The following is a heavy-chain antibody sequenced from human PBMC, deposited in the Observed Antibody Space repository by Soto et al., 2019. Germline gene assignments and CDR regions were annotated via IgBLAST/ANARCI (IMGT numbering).Heavy chain of an antibody. Sequence: QITLKESGPTLVNPTQSLTLTCTSSGFSLSTSGVGVGWIRQPPGKALEWLALMYWNDDKRYSPSLKSSLTITTGTSKKLVVLTVADVDVGDTATFDSGPFELWGQGTMVTVSS. CDR3: GPFEL. CDR1: GFSLSTSGVG. CDR2: MYWNDDK. V-gene: IGHV2-5*01. J-gene: IGHJ3*01.